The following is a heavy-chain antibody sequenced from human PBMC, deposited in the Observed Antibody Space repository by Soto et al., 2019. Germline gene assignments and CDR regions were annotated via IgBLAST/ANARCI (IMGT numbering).Heavy chain of an antibody. V-gene: IGHV3-7*03. J-gene: IGHJ4*02. D-gene: IGHD6-13*01. CDR2: IKQDGSEK. Sequence: EVQLVESGGGLVQPGGSLRLSCAASGFTFSSYWMSWVRQAPGKGLEWVANIKQDGSEKYYVDSVKGRFTISRDNAKNLLYLQMNSLRAEDTAVYYCARQSFTAEKDYWGKGTLVTVSS. CDR1: GFTFSSYW. CDR3: ARQSFTAEKDY.